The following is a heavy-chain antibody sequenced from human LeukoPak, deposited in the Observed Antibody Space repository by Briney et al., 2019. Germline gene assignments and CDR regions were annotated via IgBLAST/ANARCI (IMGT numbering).Heavy chain of an antibody. Sequence: ASVKVSCKASGYTFTSYDTNWVRQATGQGLEWMGWMNPNSGNPGYAQNFQGRVTMTRNTSISTAYMELSSLRSEDTAVYYCARVRFYYDSSGYYSYFDYWGQGTLVTVSS. D-gene: IGHD3-22*01. CDR3: ARVRFYYDSSGYYSYFDY. J-gene: IGHJ4*02. V-gene: IGHV1-8*01. CDR2: MNPNSGNP. CDR1: GYTFTSYD.